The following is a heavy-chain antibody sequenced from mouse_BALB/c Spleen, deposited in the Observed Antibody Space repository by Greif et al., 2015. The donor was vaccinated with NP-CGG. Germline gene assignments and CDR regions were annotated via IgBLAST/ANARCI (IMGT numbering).Heavy chain of an antibody. V-gene: IGHV2-6*02. CDR3: ARGGGNYPFAY. J-gene: IGHJ3*01. D-gene: IGHD2-1*01. Sequence: QVQLQQSGPGLVAPSQSLSITCTVSGFSLTSYGVHWVRQPPGKGLEWLVVIWSDGSTTYNSALKSRLSISKDNSKSQVFLKMNSLQADDSAMYYCARGGGNYPFAYWGQGTLVTVSA. CDR1: GFSLTSYG. CDR2: IWSDGST.